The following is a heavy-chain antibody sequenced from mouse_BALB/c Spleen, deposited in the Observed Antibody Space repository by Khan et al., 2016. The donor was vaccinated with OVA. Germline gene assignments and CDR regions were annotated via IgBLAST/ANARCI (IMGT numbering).Heavy chain of an antibody. V-gene: IGHV1S81*02. CDR1: GYTFTNYS. Sequence: QVQLQQSGAELVKPGASVRLSCKASGYTFTNYSLYWVKQRPGHGLEWIGVINPSNGGTHFNEKFKNKVTMTVDKSSSTAYMQLSSLTSEDSAIYDCSRSGYGTFAYWGQGTLVTVSA. D-gene: IGHD2-1*01. CDR2: INPSNGGT. J-gene: IGHJ3*01. CDR3: SRSGYGTFAY.